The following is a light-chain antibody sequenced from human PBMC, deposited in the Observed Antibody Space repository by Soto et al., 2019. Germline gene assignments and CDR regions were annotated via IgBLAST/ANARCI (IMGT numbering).Light chain of an antibody. V-gene: IGKV3-15*01. Sequence: TQYAVTLSVSPGERATLSCRASQSVSGNLAWYQQKPGQAPRLLIYGASTRATGIPARFSGSGSGTEFTLTISSLQSEDFAVYYCQQYTDRPPWTFGQGTKVDIK. CDR3: QQYTDRPPWT. CDR2: GAS. J-gene: IGKJ1*01. CDR1: QSVSGN.